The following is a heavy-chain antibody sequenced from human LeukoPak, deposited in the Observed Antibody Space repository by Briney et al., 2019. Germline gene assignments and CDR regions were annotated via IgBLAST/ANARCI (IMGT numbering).Heavy chain of an antibody. CDR3: ANRTV. V-gene: IGHV3-23*01. Sequence: GGSLRLSCAASGFTVTTNYMSWVRQAPGKGLEWVSTISGSGDSTYYADSVKGRFTISRDNSKNTLYLQTNSLRAEDTAIYYCANRTVWGKGATVTISS. CDR2: ISGSGDST. J-gene: IGHJ6*04. D-gene: IGHD1-1*01. CDR1: GFTVTTNY.